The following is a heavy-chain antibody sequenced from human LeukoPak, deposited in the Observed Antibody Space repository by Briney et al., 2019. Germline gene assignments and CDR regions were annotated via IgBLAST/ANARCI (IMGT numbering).Heavy chain of an antibody. CDR2: IYYSGST. Sequence: PSETLSLTCTVSGGSISSSSYYWGWIRQPPGKGLEWIGSIYYSGSTYYNPSLKSRVTISVDTSKNQFSLKLSSVTAADTAVYYCARLRSEDSSGYSDYWGQGTLVTVSS. CDR3: ARLRSEDSSGYSDY. J-gene: IGHJ4*02. V-gene: IGHV4-39*07. CDR1: GGSISSSSYY. D-gene: IGHD3-22*01.